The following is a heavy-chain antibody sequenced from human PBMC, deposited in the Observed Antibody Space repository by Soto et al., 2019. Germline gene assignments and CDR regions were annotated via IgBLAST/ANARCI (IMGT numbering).Heavy chain of an antibody. CDR2: IIPIFGTA. CDR3: ARGDYYGSGSYYNGPIEY. D-gene: IGHD3-10*01. Sequence: SVKVSCKASGGTFSSYAISWVRQAPGQGLEWMGGIIPIFGTADYAQKFQGRVTITADKSTSTAYMELSSLRSEDTAVYYCARGDYYGSGSYYNGPIEYWGQGTLVTVSS. J-gene: IGHJ4*02. CDR1: GGTFSSYA. V-gene: IGHV1-69*06.